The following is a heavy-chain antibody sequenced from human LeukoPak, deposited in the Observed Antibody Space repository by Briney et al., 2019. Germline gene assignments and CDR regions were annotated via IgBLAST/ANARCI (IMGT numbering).Heavy chain of an antibody. CDR3: ARPYCSSTSCYDFDY. CDR2: INSDGSST. Sequence: GGSLRLSCTASGFIFSSYWMSWVRQVPGKGLEWVSRINSDGSSTNYADSVKGRFTISRDNAKNTLYLQMNSLRAEDTAVYYCARPYCSSTSCYDFDYWGQGTLVTVSS. J-gene: IGHJ4*02. V-gene: IGHV3-74*01. CDR1: GFIFSSYW. D-gene: IGHD2-2*01.